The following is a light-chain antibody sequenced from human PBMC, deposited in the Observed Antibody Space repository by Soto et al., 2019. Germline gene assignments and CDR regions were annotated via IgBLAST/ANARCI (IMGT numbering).Light chain of an antibody. CDR1: QSVSSY. CDR3: QHYNNWPRT. Sequence: EIVLTQSPSTLSLSPGERATLSCRASQSVSSYLAWYQHQPGQAPRLLIYGASTRATGIPARFSGSGSGTEFTLTISSLQSEDFAVYYCQHYNNWPRTFGQGTKVDI. J-gene: IGKJ1*01. CDR2: GAS. V-gene: IGKV3-15*01.